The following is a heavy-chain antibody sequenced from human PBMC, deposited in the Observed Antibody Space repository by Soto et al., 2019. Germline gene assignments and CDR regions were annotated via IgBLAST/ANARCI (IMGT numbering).Heavy chain of an antibody. CDR3: ARSMTTVVTLDY. Sequence: SETLSLTCTVSGGSISSYYWSWIRQPPGKGLEWIGYIYYSGITDYNPSLKSRVTISVDTSKSQFSLKLSSVTAADTAVYYCARSMTTVVTLDYWGQGTLVTVPQ. CDR1: GGSISSYY. D-gene: IGHD4-17*01. V-gene: IGHV4-59*08. CDR2: IYYSGIT. J-gene: IGHJ4*02.